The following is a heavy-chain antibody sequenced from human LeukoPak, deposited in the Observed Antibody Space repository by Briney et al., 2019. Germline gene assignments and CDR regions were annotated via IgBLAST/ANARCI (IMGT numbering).Heavy chain of an antibody. D-gene: IGHD3-9*01. CDR3: ARHPHYDILTGPLGWFDP. CDR2: IYYSGST. J-gene: IGHJ5*02. CDR1: GGSISSYY. V-gene: IGHV4-59*08. Sequence: SETLSLTCTVSGGSISSYYWSWIRQPPGKGLEWIGYIYYSGSTNYNPSLKSRVTISVDTSKNQFSLKLSSVTAADTAVYYCARHPHYDILTGPLGWFDPWGQGTLVTVSS.